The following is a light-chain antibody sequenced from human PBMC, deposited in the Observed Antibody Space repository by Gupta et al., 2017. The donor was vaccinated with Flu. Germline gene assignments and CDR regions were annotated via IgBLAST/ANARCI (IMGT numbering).Light chain of an antibody. CDR2: DDN. V-gene: IGLV6-57*01. CDR1: SGGIANNY. Sequence: TVTISCTRSSGGIANNYVHWYQQRPGSSPTTVIYDDNKRPSGVPERFSGSIDSSSNSASLTISGLKAEDDSYYHCQSFDADNQVFGGGTKLTVL. J-gene: IGLJ2*01. CDR3: QSFDADNQV.